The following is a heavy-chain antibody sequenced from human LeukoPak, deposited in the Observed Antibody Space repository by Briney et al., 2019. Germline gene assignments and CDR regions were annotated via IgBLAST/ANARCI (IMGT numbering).Heavy chain of an antibody. CDR2: IYSTTAS. Sequence: SETLSLTCTVSGGSVSSMSHFWGWIRQPPGKGLEWIGSIYSTTASYYNPSLGSRVTVSVDTSKNQLSLELTSVTAADTGVYYCARGIWNDYYFDYWGQRTLVTVSS. V-gene: IGHV4-39*02. D-gene: IGHD1-1*01. CDR1: GGSVSSMSHF. CDR3: ARGIWNDYYFDY. J-gene: IGHJ4*02.